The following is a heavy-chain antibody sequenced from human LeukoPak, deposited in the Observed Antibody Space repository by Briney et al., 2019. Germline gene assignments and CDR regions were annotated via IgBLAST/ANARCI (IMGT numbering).Heavy chain of an antibody. CDR2: VRASGDNT. CDR3: TCLDY. V-gene: IGHV3-23*01. CDR1: GFSFSTYV. J-gene: IGHJ4*02. Sequence: GGSLRLSCAASGFSFSTYVMSWVRQAPGKGLEWVSAVRASGDNTYYADSVKGRFTIARDNSKDTVSLQMNSLRAEDTAIYYCTCLDYWSQGTLVTVSS.